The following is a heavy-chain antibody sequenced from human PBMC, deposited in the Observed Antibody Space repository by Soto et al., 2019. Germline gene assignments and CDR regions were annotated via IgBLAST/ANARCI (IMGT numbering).Heavy chain of an antibody. V-gene: IGHV4-39*01. J-gene: IGHJ6*02. CDR2: IYYSGST. Sequence: SDTLSLTFTVSGCAISSSSYYWCWILQPPGKGLEWIGSIYYSGSTYYNPSLKSRVTISVDTSKNQFSLKLSSVTAADTAVYYCARLGIAVAGTYYYYGMDVWGQGTMVTASS. CDR1: GCAISSSSYY. D-gene: IGHD6-19*01. CDR3: ARLGIAVAGTYYYYGMDV.